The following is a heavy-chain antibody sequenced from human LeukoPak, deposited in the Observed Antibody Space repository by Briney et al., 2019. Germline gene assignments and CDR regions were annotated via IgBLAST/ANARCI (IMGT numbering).Heavy chain of an antibody. D-gene: IGHD3-3*01. CDR2: ISGSGGAT. J-gene: IGHJ4*02. Sequence: GGSLRLSCAASGLSFSNYAMNWVRQAPGKGLEWVSSISGSGGATYYADSVKGRATISRDNSKHIVYLQLDSLRAEDTAVYFCAKGGQNFDFWRFDYWGQGTLVTVSS. CDR3: AKGGQNFDFWRFDY. V-gene: IGHV3-23*01. CDR1: GLSFSNYA.